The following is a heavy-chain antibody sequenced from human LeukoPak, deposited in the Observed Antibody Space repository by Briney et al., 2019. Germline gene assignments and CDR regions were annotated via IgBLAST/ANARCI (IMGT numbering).Heavy chain of an antibody. CDR2: IYHSGST. Sequence: PSETLSLTCTVSGGSISSYYWSWIRQPAGKGLEWIGEIYHSGSTNYNPSLKSRVTISVDKSKNQFSLKLSSVTAADTAVYYCATALPFGELLVSGAFDIWGQGTMVTVSS. D-gene: IGHD3-10*01. CDR1: GGSISSYY. J-gene: IGHJ3*02. V-gene: IGHV4-59*12. CDR3: ATALPFGELLVSGAFDI.